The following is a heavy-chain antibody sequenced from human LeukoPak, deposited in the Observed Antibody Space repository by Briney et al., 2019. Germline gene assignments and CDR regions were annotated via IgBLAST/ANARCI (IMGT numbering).Heavy chain of an antibody. V-gene: IGHV3-23*01. D-gene: IGHD6-13*01. Sequence: GGSLRLSCAASGFTFSSYAMSWVRQAPGKGLEWVSAISGSGGSTYYADSVKGRFTITRDNSKNTLYLQMNSLRAEDTAVYYCAKGSSSWYDNEHYWGQGTLVTVSS. CDR3: AKGSSSWYDNEHY. J-gene: IGHJ4*02. CDR2: ISGSGGST. CDR1: GFTFSSYA.